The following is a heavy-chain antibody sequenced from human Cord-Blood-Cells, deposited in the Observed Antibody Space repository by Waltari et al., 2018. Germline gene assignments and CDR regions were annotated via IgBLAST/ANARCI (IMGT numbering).Heavy chain of an antibody. CDR3: ARGPTWGSHFDY. V-gene: IGHV4-34*01. CDR2: INHRGST. Sequence: QVQLQQWGAGLLKPSETLSLTCAVYGGSFSGYYWSWIRQPPGKGLECIGEINHRGSTNYNPSLKSQVAISVDTSKNQFSRKLSSVTAADTAVYYCARGPTWGSHFDYWGQGTLVTVSS. CDR1: GGSFSGYY. J-gene: IGHJ4*02. D-gene: IGHD7-27*01.